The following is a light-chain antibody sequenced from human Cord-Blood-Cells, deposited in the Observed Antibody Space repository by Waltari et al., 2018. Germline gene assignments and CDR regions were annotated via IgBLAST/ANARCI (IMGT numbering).Light chain of an antibody. V-gene: IGLV2-14*01. J-gene: IGLJ1*01. Sequence: QSALTQPASVSGSPGQSITISCTGTSSDVGGYNYVSWYQQHPGKAPKLMIYDVSKRPSVVSLLFSGSKSGNTASLPISGLQAEDEADYYCSSYTSSSTFVFGTGTKVTVL. CDR3: SSYTSSSTFV. CDR1: SSDVGGYNY. CDR2: DVS.